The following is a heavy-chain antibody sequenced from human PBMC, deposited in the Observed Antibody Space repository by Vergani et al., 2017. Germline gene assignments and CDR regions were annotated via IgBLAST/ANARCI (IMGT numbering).Heavy chain of an antibody. Sequence: QVQVVQSGAEVGKPGASVKISCNASGYTFTAYYIHWVRQAPEQGLEWMGGIIPIFGTANYAQKFQGRVTITADESTSTAYMELSSLRSEDPDVYYCARAAAGRQWSDYWGQGTLVTVS. CDR1: GYTFTAYY. J-gene: IGHJ4*02. CDR3: ARAAAGRQWSDY. V-gene: IGHV1-69*01. D-gene: IGHD6-13*01. CDR2: IIPIFGTA.